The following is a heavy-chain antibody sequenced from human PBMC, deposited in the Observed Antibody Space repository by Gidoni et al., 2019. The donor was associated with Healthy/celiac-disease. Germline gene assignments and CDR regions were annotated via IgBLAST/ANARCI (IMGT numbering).Heavy chain of an antibody. V-gene: IGHV1-69*01. CDR2: IIPICGTA. CDR1: VGTFSSYA. Sequence: QVQLVQSGAEVKKPGSSVKVSCKASVGTFSSYAISGVRQAPGQGLEWMGGIIPICGTANYAQKFQGRVTITADESTSTAYMELSSLRSEDTAVYYCARVLYSSSWYNGAYYYYGMDVWGQGTTVTVSS. CDR3: ARVLYSSSWYNGAYYYYGMDV. D-gene: IGHD6-13*01. J-gene: IGHJ6*02.